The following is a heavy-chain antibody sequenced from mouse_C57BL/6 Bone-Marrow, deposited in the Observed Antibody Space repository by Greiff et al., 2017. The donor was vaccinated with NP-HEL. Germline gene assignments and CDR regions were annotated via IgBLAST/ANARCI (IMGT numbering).Heavy chain of an antibody. CDR3: ARWRFLDY. Sequence: QVQLQQSGAELVRPGASVKLSCKASGYTFTDYYINWVKQRPGQGLEWIARIYPGSGNTYYNEKFKGKATLTAEKSSSTAYMQLSSLTSEDSAVYFCARWRFLDYWGQGTTLTVSS. CDR1: GYTFTDYY. CDR2: IYPGSGNT. V-gene: IGHV1-76*01. J-gene: IGHJ2*01.